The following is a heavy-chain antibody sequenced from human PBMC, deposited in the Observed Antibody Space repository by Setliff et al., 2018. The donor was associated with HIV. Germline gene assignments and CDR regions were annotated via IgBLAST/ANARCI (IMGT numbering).Heavy chain of an antibody. CDR3: ARDYFGSLDY. Sequence: SETLSLTCTVSGDSVNDRSYFWGWIRQPPGKGLEWIGSISYSGSTYYNPSLKSRVTMSVDTSKNQFSLKLRSVTAADTAFYYCARDYFGSLDYWGQGTLVTVSS. V-gene: IGHV4-39*02. D-gene: IGHD3-10*01. CDR2: ISYSGST. CDR1: GDSVNDRSYF. J-gene: IGHJ4*02.